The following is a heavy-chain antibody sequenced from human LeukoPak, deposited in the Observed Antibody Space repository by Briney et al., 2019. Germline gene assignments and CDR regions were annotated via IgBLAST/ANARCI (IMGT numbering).Heavy chain of an antibody. V-gene: IGHV3-48*02. Sequence: GGSLRLSCAASGFTFGSYGMHWVRQAPGKGLEWVSYISSSSSTIYYADSVKGRFTISRDNAKNSLYLQMNSLRDEDTAVYYCARDLRYYYGMDVWGQGTTVTVSS. J-gene: IGHJ6*02. CDR1: GFTFGSYG. CDR3: ARDLRYYYGMDV. CDR2: ISSSSSTI.